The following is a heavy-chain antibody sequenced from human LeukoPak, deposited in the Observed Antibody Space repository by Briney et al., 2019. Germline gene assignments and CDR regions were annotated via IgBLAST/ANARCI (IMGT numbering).Heavy chain of an antibody. CDR1: GGSISGYY. J-gene: IGHJ5*02. D-gene: IGHD2-2*02. CDR3: ARGPKTYRYCSSTSCHKLGGRFDP. V-gene: IGHV4-34*01. CDR2: INHSGSS. Sequence: PSETLSLTCAVYGGSISGYYWSWIRQPPGKGLEWIGEINHSGSSNNNHYLKSRVTISVDTSKNQFSLKLSSVTAADTAVYYCARGPKTYRYCSSTSCHKLGGRFDPWGQGTLVTVSS.